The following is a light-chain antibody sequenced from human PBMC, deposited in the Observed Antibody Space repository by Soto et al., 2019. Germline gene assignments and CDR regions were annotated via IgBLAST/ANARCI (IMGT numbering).Light chain of an antibody. V-gene: IGKV1-27*01. CDR2: AAS. CDR3: QKYNSAPHST. J-gene: IGKJ3*01. CDR1: QGISNY. Sequence: DIQMTQSPSSLSASVGDRVTITCRASQGISNYLAWYQQKPGKVPKLLIYAASTLQSGVPSRFSGSGSGTDFTLTISSLQPQDVATYYCQKYNSAPHSTFGPGTKVDIK.